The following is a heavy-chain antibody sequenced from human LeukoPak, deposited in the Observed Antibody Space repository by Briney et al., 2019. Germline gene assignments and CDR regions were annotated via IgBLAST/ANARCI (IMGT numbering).Heavy chain of an antibody. J-gene: IGHJ6*03. Sequence: GESLKISCKGSGYSFTSYWIGWVRQMPGKVLEWMGIIYPGDSDTRYSPSFQGQVTISADKSISTAYLQWSSLKASDTAMYYCARHEVRAAAAGTYYYMDVWGKGTTVTVSS. V-gene: IGHV5-51*01. CDR1: GYSFTSYW. CDR2: IYPGDSDT. D-gene: IGHD6-13*01. CDR3: ARHEVRAAAAGTYYYMDV.